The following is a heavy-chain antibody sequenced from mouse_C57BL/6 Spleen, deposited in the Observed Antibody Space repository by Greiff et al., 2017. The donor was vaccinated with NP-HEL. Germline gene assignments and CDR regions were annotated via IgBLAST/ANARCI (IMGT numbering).Heavy chain of an antibody. CDR1: GFTFSDYG. J-gene: IGHJ3*01. D-gene: IGHD1-1*01. Sequence: DVKLQESGGGLVKPGGSLKLSCAASGFTFSDYGMHWVRQAPEKGLEWVAYISSGSSTIYYADTVTGRFTISRDNAKNTLFLQMTSLRSEDTAMYYCARGDGSSSAWFAYWGQGTLVTVSA. CDR3: ARGDGSSSAWFAY. CDR2: ISSGSSTI. V-gene: IGHV5-17*01.